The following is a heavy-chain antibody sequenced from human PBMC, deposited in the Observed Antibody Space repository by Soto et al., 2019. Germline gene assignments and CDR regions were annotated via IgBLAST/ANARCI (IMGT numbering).Heavy chain of an antibody. J-gene: IGHJ4*02. V-gene: IGHV4-30-2*01. Sequence: QLQLQESGSGMVKPSQTLSLTCAVSGGTISSGGYSWSWLRQPPGKGLEWIGYIYHSGSTYYNPSLKSRITISVDRSKNQFSLKLSSVTATDTAVYYCARGAPVVNDYWGQGTLGTVSS. CDR3: ARGAPVVNDY. D-gene: IGHD3-22*01. CDR2: IYHSGST. CDR1: GGTISSGGYS.